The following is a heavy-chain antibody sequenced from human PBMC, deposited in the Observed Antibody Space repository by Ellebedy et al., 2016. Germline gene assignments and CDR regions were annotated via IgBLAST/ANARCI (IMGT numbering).Heavy chain of an antibody. V-gene: IGHV3-53*01. D-gene: IGHD6-13*01. Sequence: GGSLRLSCAVSGFTVSDNYMSWVRQAPGKGLEWVATLYRTGSTFYPDSAKGRFTISRDNSKNTLYLQMNSLRVEDTAVYYCAGDSRGITALGTSLHYWGQGTLVTVSS. CDR2: LYRTGST. CDR1: GFTVSDNY. CDR3: AGDSRGITALGTSLHY. J-gene: IGHJ4*02.